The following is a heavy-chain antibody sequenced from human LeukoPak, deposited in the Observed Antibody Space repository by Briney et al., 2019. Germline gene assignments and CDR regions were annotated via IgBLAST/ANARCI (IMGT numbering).Heavy chain of an antibody. CDR3: AKTGEGGTYSSGWYGHYYFDY. J-gene: IGHJ4*02. CDR1: GGSMSSYY. V-gene: IGHV4-4*07. Sequence: PSETLSLTCTVSGGSMSSYYWSWIRQPAGKGLEWIGRIYTSGSTDYNPSLKSRVTMSVDTSKNQFSLKLSSVTAADTAVYYCAKTGEGGTYSSGWYGHYYFDYWGQGTLVTVSA. CDR2: IYTSGST. D-gene: IGHD6-19*01.